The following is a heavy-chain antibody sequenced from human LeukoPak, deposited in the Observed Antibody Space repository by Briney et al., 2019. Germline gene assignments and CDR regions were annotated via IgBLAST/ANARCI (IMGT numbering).Heavy chain of an antibody. CDR3: ARLTTNDWYFDL. CDR2: IYDSGST. J-gene: IGHJ2*01. CDR1: GGSISSGGYS. Sequence: SQTLSLTCAVSGGSISSGGYSWSSIRQPPGKGLEWTGYIYDSGSTYYNPSLKSRVTISVDRSKNQFSLNLSSVTAADTAVYYCARLTTNDWYFDLWGRGTLVTVSS. D-gene: IGHD2/OR15-2a*01. V-gene: IGHV4-30-2*01.